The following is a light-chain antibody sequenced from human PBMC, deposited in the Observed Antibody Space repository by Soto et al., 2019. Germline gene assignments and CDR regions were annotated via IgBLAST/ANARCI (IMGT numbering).Light chain of an antibody. J-gene: IGKJ2*01. CDR2: DAS. Sequence: EIVLTQSPATLSLSPGERATLSCRASRSVSSYLAWYQQKPGQAPRLLIYDASKRATGIPARFSGSGSGTEFTLTINSLQSEDSALYYCQQCNNWPPTFGQGTK. V-gene: IGKV3-11*01. CDR3: QQCNNWPPT. CDR1: RSVSSY.